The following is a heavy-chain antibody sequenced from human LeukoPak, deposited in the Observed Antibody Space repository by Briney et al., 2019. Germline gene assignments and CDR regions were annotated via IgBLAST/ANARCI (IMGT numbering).Heavy chain of an antibody. CDR2: INHSGST. CDR3: ARLRYSSGPFDY. J-gene: IGHJ4*02. CDR1: GGSFSGYY. V-gene: IGHV4-34*01. Sequence: PSETLSLTCAVYGGSFSGYYWSWIRQPPGKGLEGIGEINHSGSTNYNPSLKSRVTISVDTSKNQFSLKLSSVTAADTSVYYCARLRYSSGPFDYWGQGTLVTVSS. D-gene: IGHD6-19*01.